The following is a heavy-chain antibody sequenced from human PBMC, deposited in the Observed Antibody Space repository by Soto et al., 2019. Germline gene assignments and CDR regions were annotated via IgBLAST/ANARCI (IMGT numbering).Heavy chain of an antibody. CDR2: VYYSGST. J-gene: IGHJ4*02. Sequence: QLQLQESGPGLVKPSETLSLTCTVSGGSISSSSYYWGWIRQPPGKGLEWIGSVYYSGSTYYNPSLKSGVTIAVETSKNNCSLKLSSVTAADTAEYYCARRKNVGGWGAFDYWGQGTLVTVSS. D-gene: IGHD1-26*01. V-gene: IGHV4-39*02. CDR3: ARRKNVGGWGAFDY. CDR1: GGSISSSSYY.